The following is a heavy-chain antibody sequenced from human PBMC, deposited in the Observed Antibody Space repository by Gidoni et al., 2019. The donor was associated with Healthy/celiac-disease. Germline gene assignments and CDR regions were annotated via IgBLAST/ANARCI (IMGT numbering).Heavy chain of an antibody. D-gene: IGHD4-4*01. V-gene: IGHV3-53*01. CDR2: IYSGGST. CDR3: ARELLDDYSNYYYYYGMDV. Sequence: EVQLVESGGGLIQPGGSLRLSCAASWFTVSSNYMSWVRQAPGKGLEWVSVIYSGGSTYYADSVKGRFTISRDNSKNTLYLQMNSLRAEDTAVYYCARELLDDYSNYYYYYGMDVWGQGTTVTVSS. J-gene: IGHJ6*02. CDR1: WFTVSSNY.